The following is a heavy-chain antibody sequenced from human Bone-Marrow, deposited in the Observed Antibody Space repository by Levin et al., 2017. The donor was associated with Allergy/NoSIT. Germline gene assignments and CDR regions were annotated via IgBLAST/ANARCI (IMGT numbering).Heavy chain of an antibody. CDR1: GAIVTTGTTYY. Sequence: PSETLSLTCSVSGAIVTTGTTYYWTWVLQPPGKGLEWVGHMSHRGVTIYNPSLKSRVSISIDASKSQVSLRLTSVTAADTAVYFCARGVRRILQRPHLDVWGQGTTVAVSS. CDR2: MSHRGVT. CDR3: ARGVRRILQRPHLDV. D-gene: IGHD1-1*01. J-gene: IGHJ6*02. V-gene: IGHV4-61*01.